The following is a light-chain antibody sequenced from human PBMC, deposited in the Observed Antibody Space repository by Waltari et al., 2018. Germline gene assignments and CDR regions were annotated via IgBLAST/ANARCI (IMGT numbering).Light chain of an antibody. J-gene: IGLJ2*01. CDR2: GNI. CDR3: QSFDNMLSGGVV. V-gene: IGLV1-40*01. Sequence: QSVLTQPPSVSGTPGQRVTIYCSGRTSYIGAGHDAHWYQHLPGTAPKLLIYGNINRPSGVPDRFSDSKSGTSASLAITGLQADDEADYFCQSFDNMLSGGVVFGGGTKLAVL. CDR1: TSYIGAGHD.